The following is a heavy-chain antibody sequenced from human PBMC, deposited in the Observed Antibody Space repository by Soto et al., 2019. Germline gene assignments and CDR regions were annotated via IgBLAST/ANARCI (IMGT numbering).Heavy chain of an antibody. J-gene: IGHJ4*02. CDR1: GGSISSYY. D-gene: IGHD4-17*01. CDR2: IYYSGGT. CDR3: ARDYGGNLLDY. Sequence: PSETLSLTCTVAGGSISSYYWSWIRQPPGKGLEWIGYIYYSGGTNYNPSLKSRVTISVDTSKNQFSLKLSSVTAADTAVYYCARDYGGNLLDYWGQGTLVTVSS. V-gene: IGHV4-59*01.